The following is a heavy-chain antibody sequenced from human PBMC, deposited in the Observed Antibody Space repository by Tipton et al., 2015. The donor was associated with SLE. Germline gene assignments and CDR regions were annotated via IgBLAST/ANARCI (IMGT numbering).Heavy chain of an antibody. V-gene: IGHV3-49*03. CDR2: IRSKAYGGTT. J-gene: IGHJ4*02. CDR3: ARDGAHGRSEFDY. Sequence: SLRLSCTASGFTFGDYAMSWFRQAPGKGLEWVGFIRSKAYGGTTEYDASVKGRFTISRDDSKSIAYLQMNSLRAEDTAVYYCARDGAHGRSEFDYWGQGTLVTVSS. CDR1: GFTFGDYA. D-gene: IGHD2-8*01.